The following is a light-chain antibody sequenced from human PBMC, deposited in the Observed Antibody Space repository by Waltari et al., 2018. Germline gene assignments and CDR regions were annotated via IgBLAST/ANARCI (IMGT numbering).Light chain of an antibody. CDR2: DAS. CDR3: QQYETDPT. CDR1: QDISNY. J-gene: IGKJ4*01. V-gene: IGKV1-33*01. Sequence: DIQMTQSPSSLSASIGDRVTITCRASQDISNYCHWYHVKPGNAPKLLIYDASYLETGVPSRFSGSRSGTDFSFSISSLQPEDVGTYYCQQYETDPTFGGGTTVDSK.